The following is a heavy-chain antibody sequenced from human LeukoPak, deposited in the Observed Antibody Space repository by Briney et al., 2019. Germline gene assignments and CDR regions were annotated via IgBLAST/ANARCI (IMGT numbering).Heavy chain of an antibody. CDR1: GGSFSGYY. CDR2: INHSGST. V-gene: IGHV4-34*01. D-gene: IGHD2-15*01. J-gene: IGHJ4*02. Sequence: SSETLSLTCAVYGGSFSGYYWSWIRQPPGKGLEWIGEINHSGSTNYNPSLKSRVTISVDTSKNQFSLKLSSVTAADTAVYYCARDLKTGVRVDWGQGTLVTVSS. CDR3: ARDLKTGVRVD.